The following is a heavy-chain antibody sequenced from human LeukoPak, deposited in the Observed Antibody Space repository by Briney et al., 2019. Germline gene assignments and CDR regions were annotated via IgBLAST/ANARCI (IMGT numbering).Heavy chain of an antibody. CDR1: GFTFSSYS. CDR2: ISSSSSYI. D-gene: IGHD2-2*01. CDR3: ASPRGYCSSTSCQAMGA. V-gene: IGHV3-21*01. Sequence: GGSLRLSCAASGFTFSSYSMNWVRQAPGKGLEWVSSISSSSSYIYYADSVKGRFTISRDNAKNSLHLQMNSLRAEDTAVYYCASPRGYCSSTSCQAMGAWGQGTLVTVSS. J-gene: IGHJ5*02.